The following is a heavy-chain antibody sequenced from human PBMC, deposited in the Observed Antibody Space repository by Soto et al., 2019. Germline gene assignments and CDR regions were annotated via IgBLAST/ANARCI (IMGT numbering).Heavy chain of an antibody. D-gene: IGHD1-26*01. CDR1: GFTFSSYA. J-gene: IGHJ4*02. CDR3: ARHDSGRRGY. CDR2: ISYDGSNK. V-gene: IGHV3-30-3*01. Sequence: QVQLVESGGGVVQPGRSLRLSCAASGFTFSSYAMHWVRQAPGKGLEWVAVISYDGSNKYYADSVKGRFTISRDNSKNSLYMQMNSVRAEDTAVYYCARHDSGRRGYWGQGTLVTVSS.